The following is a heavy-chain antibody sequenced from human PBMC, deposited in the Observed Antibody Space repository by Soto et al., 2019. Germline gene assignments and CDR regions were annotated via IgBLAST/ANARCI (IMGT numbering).Heavy chain of an antibody. D-gene: IGHD6-13*01. CDR2: IYYSGTT. Sequence: SETLSLTCTVSGGSISSGSYYWGWIRQPPGKGLEWIGSIYYSGTTYYNPSLKSRVTISIDTSKNQFSLRLSSVTAADTALYYCARHSSPGYYYYFMDVWGKGTTVTSP. CDR3: ARHSSPGYYYYFMDV. CDR1: GGSISSGSYY. J-gene: IGHJ6*03. V-gene: IGHV4-39*01.